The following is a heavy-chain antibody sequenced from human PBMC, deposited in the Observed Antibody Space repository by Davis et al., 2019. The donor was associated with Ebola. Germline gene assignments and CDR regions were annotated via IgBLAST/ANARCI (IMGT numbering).Heavy chain of an antibody. V-gene: IGHV3-7*03. Sequence: PGGSLRFSCAASGFTFSSYWMSWVRQAPGKGLEWVANIKQDGSEKYYVDSVKGRFTISRDNAKNSLYLQMNSLRAEDTAVYYCARDTWFGDWFGDGMDVWGQGTTVTVSS. CDR1: GFTFSSYW. D-gene: IGHD3-10*01. CDR3: ARDTWFGDWFGDGMDV. J-gene: IGHJ6*02. CDR2: IKQDGSEK.